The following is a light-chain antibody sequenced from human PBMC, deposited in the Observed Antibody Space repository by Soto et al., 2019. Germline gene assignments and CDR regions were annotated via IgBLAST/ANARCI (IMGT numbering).Light chain of an antibody. V-gene: IGKV3-15*01. Sequence: EIGLSQSPATLSLSPGERATLSCRASQSVSSYLAWYQQKPGQAPRLLIYGASTRATGIPARFSGSGSGTEFTLTISSLQSEDFAVYYCQQYNNWPPWTFGQGTKVDVK. CDR3: QQYNNWPPWT. CDR1: QSVSSY. CDR2: GAS. J-gene: IGKJ1*01.